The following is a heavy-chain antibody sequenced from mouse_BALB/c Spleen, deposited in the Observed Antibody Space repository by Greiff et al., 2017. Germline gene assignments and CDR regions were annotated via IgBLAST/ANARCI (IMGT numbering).Heavy chain of an antibody. D-gene: IGHD6-1*01. CDR3: ARHGASYAMDY. CDR1: GFTFSSYG. J-gene: IGHJ4*01. CDR2: ISSGGSYT. Sequence: EVQLQQSGGDLVKPGGYLKLSCAASGFTFSSYGMSWVRQTPDKRLEWVATISSGGSYTYYPDSVKGRFTISRDNAKNTLYLQMSSLKSEDTAMYYCARHGASYAMDYWGQGTSVTVSS. V-gene: IGHV5-6*01.